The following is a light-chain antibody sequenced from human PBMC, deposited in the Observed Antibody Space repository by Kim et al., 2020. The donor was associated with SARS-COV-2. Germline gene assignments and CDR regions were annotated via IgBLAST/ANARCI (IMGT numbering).Light chain of an antibody. Sequence: QSALTQPRSVSGSPGQSVTISCTGTSSDVGGYNYVSWYQHHPGKAPKLIIYDVSKRPSGVPDHFSGSKSGNTASLTISGLQAEDEADYYCCSYAGGSPYVFVTGTKVTVL. V-gene: IGLV2-11*01. J-gene: IGLJ1*01. CDR2: DVS. CDR1: SSDVGGYNY. CDR3: CSYAGGSPYV.